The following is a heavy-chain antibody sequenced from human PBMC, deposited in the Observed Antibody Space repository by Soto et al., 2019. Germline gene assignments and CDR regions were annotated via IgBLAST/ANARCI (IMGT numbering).Heavy chain of an antibody. CDR1: GDSVSGDTSA. D-gene: IGHD2-15*01. V-gene: IGHV6-1*01. CDR3: ARVDCSSDNCYPRPGTFDI. Sequence: SQTLSLTFVISGDSVSGDTSAWNWIRQSPSRGLEWLGRTYYRSKWYNDYAVSVKSRITINPDTSRNQFSLQLNSVTPEDTAIYYCARVDCSSDNCYPRPGTFDIWGQGTMVTVSS. CDR2: TYYRSKWYN. J-gene: IGHJ3*02.